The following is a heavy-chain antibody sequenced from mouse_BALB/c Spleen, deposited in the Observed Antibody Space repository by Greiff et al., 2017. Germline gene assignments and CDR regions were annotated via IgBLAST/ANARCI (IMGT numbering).Heavy chain of an antibody. Sequence: EVKLMESGGGLVKPGGSLKLSCAASGFTFSSYAMSWVRQTPEKRLEWVASISSGGSTYYPDSVKGRFTISRDNARNILYLQMSSLRSEDTAMYYCARAITTGVATEAMDYWGQGTSVTVSS. CDR2: ISSGGST. J-gene: IGHJ4*01. CDR1: GFTFSSYA. V-gene: IGHV5-6-5*01. D-gene: IGHD1-1*01. CDR3: ARAITTGVATEAMDY.